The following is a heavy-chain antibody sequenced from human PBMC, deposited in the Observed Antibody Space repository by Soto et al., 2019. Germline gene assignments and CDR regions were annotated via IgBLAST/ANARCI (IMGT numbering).Heavy chain of an antibody. CDR2: IYYSGST. V-gene: IGHV4-31*03. CDR1: GGSISSGGYY. CDR3: ARDSGSSGLGGDY. J-gene: IGHJ4*02. Sequence: SETLSLTCTVSGGSISSGGYYWSWIRQHPGKGLEWIGYIYYSGSTYYNPSLKSRVTISVDTSKNQFSLKLSSVTAADTAVYYCARDSGSSGLGGDYWGQGTLVTVSS. D-gene: IGHD3-22*01.